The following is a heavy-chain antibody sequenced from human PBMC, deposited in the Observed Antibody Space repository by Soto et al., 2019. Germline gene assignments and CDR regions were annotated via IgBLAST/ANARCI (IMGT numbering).Heavy chain of an antibody. V-gene: IGHV4-34*01. D-gene: IGHD3-16*01. Sequence: QVQLQQWGAGLLKPSETLSLTCAVFGVSFSGYSWNWIRQPPGKGLEWIGEINHSGSTNYNPSLKSRVTISVDTSKNQFSLKLSSVTAADTAVYYCARGWGSGVFDYWGQGTLVTVSS. CDR1: GVSFSGYS. CDR2: INHSGST. CDR3: ARGWGSGVFDY. J-gene: IGHJ4*02.